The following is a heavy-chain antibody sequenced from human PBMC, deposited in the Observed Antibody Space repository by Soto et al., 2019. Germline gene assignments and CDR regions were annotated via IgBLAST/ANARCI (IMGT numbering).Heavy chain of an antibody. CDR1: GFTVSSNY. V-gene: IGHV3-66*01. CDR2: IYSGGST. CDR3: ARDQGYSHY. J-gene: IGHJ4*02. Sequence: EVQLVESGGGLVQPGGSLRLPCAASGFTVSSNYMSWVRQAPGKGLEWVSVIYSGGSTYYADSVNGRFTISRDNSKNTLYLEMNSLRAEDTAGYYCARDQGYSHYWGQGTLVTASS. D-gene: IGHD4-4*01.